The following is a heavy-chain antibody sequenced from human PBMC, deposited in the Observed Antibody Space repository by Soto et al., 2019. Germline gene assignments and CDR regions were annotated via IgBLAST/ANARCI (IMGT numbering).Heavy chain of an antibody. Sequence: SETLSLTCSVSGGSISSGRFYWGWIRQPPGRGLEWIGYIYYSGSTNYNPSLKSRVTISVDTSKNQFSLKLSSVTAADTAVYYCARSENCSSTSCYRAGWFDPWGQGTLVTVSS. CDR3: ARSENCSSTSCYRAGWFDP. J-gene: IGHJ5*02. CDR2: IYYSGST. CDR1: GGSISSGRFY. V-gene: IGHV4-61*05. D-gene: IGHD2-2*01.